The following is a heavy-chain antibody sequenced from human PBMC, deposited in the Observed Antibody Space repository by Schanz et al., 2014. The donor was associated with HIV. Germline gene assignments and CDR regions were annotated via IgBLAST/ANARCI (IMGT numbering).Heavy chain of an antibody. V-gene: IGHV3-30*18. CDR1: GFTFSSYS. CDR3: AKVARWDYYNMDV. CDR2: ISYDGSNK. J-gene: IGHJ6*02. Sequence: VHLLESGGGLVQPGGSLRLSCAASGFTFSSYSMSWVRQAPGKGLEWVTFISYDGSNKYYADSVKGRFTISRDNSKNTLYLQMNSLRAEDTAVYHCAKVARWDYYNMDVWGQGTTVTVSS.